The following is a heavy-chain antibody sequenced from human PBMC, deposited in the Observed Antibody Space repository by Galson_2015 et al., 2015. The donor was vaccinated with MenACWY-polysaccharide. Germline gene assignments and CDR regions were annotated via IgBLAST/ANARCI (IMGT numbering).Heavy chain of an antibody. J-gene: IGHJ6*03. D-gene: IGHD2-2*01. Sequence: SLRLSCAASGFSVSHFGMHWVRQAPGKGLEWVAVISYGGDSQYYGDSVRGRFTISTDTYNNTLYLQMTSLTTEDTAVYYCAKVMTYLYQYIDVWGQGTTVIVSS. CDR2: ISYGGDSQ. CDR1: GFSVSHFG. V-gene: IGHV3-30*18. CDR3: AKVMTYLYQYIDV.